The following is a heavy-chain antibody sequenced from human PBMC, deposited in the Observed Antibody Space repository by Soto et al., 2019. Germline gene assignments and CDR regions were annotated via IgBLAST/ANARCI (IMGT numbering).Heavy chain of an antibody. J-gene: IGHJ1*01. CDR3: ARGRSSWIVS. Sequence: SETLSLTCAVYGGSLSGYYWTWIRQPPGKGLEWIGEINQSGRINHSGSTNYNPSLKSRGTMSVDTSKNQFSLNLSSVTAAHTAGEYCARGRSSWIVSWGRGSLGTVAS. D-gene: IGHD6-13*01. V-gene: IGHV4-34*01. CDR2: INQSGRINHSGST. CDR1: GGSLSGYY.